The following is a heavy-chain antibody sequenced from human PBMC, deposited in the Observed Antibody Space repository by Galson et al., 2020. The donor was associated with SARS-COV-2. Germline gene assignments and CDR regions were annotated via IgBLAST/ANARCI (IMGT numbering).Heavy chain of an antibody. V-gene: IGHV1-24*01. CDR1: GYTLTELY. CDR3: ASSVVVVTGPDGYYYGMDV. J-gene: IGHJ6*02. CDR2: FDPEDGET. D-gene: IGHD2-21*02. Sequence: ASVKVSCKVSGYTLTELYMHWVRQAPGKGLEWMGGFDPEDGETIYAQQFQGRVTMTEDTSTDTAYMELSSLRSEDTAVYYCASSVVVVTGPDGYYYGMDVWGQGTTVTVSS.